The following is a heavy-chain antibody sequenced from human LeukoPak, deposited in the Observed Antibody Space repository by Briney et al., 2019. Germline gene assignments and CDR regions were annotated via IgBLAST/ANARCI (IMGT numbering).Heavy chain of an antibody. CDR1: GFTFSSYW. D-gene: IGHD1-26*01. CDR3: ARGSGSYYFVRQGLFDY. Sequence: PGGSLRLSCAASGFTFSSYWMSWVRQAPGKGLEWVANIKQDGSEKYYVDSVKGRFTISRDNAKNSLYLQMNSLRAEDTAVYYCARGSGSYYFVRQGLFDYWGQGTLVTVSS. CDR2: IKQDGSEK. V-gene: IGHV3-7*04. J-gene: IGHJ4*02.